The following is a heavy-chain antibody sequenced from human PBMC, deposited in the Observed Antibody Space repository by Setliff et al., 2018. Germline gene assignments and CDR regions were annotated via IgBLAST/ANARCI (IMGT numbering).Heavy chain of an antibody. CDR1: GFTFNNYW. V-gene: IGHV3-7*03. J-gene: IGHJ4*02. Sequence: SLRLSCEAFGFTFNNYWMSWVRQSPGKGLEWVANIMQDGGAQYYLDSVKGRFTVSRDNSNNTLYLHMSSPRAEDTAVYFCARIFLYGTSWYFDNWGQGTLVTVSS. CDR3: ARIFLYGTSWYFDN. D-gene: IGHD3-3*01. CDR2: IMQDGGAQ.